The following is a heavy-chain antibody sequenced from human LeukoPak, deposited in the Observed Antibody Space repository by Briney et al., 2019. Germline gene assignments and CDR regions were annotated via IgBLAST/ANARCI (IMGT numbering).Heavy chain of an antibody. CDR1: GFTFDDYA. Sequence: GGSLRLSCAASGFTFDDYAMHWVRQAPGKGLEWVSLISWDGGGTYYADSVKGRFTISRDNAKNSLYLQMNSLRAEDTAVYYCARTYAYDATGDRGHWGQGTLVTVSS. CDR3: ARTYAYDATGDRGH. CDR2: ISWDGGGT. J-gene: IGHJ4*02. V-gene: IGHV3-43D*03. D-gene: IGHD3-16*01.